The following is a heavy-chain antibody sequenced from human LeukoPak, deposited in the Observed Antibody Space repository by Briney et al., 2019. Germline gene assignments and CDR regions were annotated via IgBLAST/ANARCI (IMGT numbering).Heavy chain of an antibody. CDR3: AAYCSSTSCLWFSDY. J-gene: IGHJ4*02. CDR1: GFTFSSYS. CDR2: ISSSSSTI. V-gene: IGHV3-48*01. D-gene: IGHD2-2*01. Sequence: GGSLRLSCAASGFTFSSYSMNWVRQAPGKGLEWVSYISSSSSTIYYADSVKGRFTISRDNAKNSLYLQMNSLRAEDTAVYYCAAYCSSTSCLWFSDYWGQGTLVTVSS.